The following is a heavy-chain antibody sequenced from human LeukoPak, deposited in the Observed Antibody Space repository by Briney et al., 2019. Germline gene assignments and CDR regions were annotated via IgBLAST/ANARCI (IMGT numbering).Heavy chain of an antibody. CDR2: IKEDGSEK. CDR1: GFTFSTYW. J-gene: IGHJ6*02. V-gene: IGHV3-7*01. CDR3: ARDHMYYYYYGMDV. Sequence: GGSLRLSCAASGFTFSTYWMSWVRQAPGKGLEWVANIKEDGSEKYYVDSVKGRFTISRDNAKNSLYLQMNSLRAEDTAVYYCARDHMYYYYYGMDVWGQGTTVTVSS.